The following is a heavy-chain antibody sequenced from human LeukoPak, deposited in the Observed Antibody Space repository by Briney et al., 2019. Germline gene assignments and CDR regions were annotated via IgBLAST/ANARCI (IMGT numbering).Heavy chain of an antibody. Sequence: SETLSLTCTVSGGSISSSSYYWGWIRQPPGKGLEWIGSIYYSGSTYYNPSLKSRVTISVDTSKNQFSLKLSSVTAADTAVYYCVRQASGYYPSYFDPWGQGTLVTVSS. CDR3: VRQASGYYPSYFDP. V-gene: IGHV4-39*01. CDR2: IYYSGST. J-gene: IGHJ5*02. D-gene: IGHD3-22*01. CDR1: GGSISSSSYY.